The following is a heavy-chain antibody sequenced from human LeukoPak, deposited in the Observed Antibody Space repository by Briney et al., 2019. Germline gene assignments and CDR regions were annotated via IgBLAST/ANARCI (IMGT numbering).Heavy chain of an antibody. CDR1: GGSISSYY. Sequence: SETLSLTCTVSGGSISSYYWSWIRQPPGKGLEWIGYIYYSGSTNYNPSLKSRVTISVDTSKNQFSLKLSSVTAADTAVYYCARNFMVRGADGYYYGMDVWGQGTTVTVSS. CDR3: ARNFMVRGADGYYYGMDV. J-gene: IGHJ6*02. V-gene: IGHV4-59*08. D-gene: IGHD3-10*01. CDR2: IYYSGST.